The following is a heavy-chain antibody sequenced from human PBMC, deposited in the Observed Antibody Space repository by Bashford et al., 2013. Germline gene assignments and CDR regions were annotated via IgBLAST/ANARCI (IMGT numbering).Heavy chain of an antibody. J-gene: IGHJ6*02. CDR2: ISGSGGST. V-gene: IGHV3-23*01. CDR3: AKDSCSSTSCRAYYYYGMDV. CDR1: GFTFSSYA. D-gene: IGHD2-2*01. Sequence: GSLRLSCAASGFTFSSYAMSWVRQAPGKGLEWVSAISGSGGSTYYADSVKGRFTISRDNSKNTLYLQMNSLRAEDTAVYYCAKDSCSSTSCRAYYYYGMDVWGQGTTVTVSS.